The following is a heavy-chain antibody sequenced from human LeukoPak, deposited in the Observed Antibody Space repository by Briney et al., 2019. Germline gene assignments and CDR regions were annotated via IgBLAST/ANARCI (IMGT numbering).Heavy chain of an antibody. CDR3: ARRQTDIAVSGGWFDP. Sequence: SQTLSLTCTVSGGSISSGDYYWSWIRQPPGKGLEWIGYIYYSGRTNYIPSLKSRVTISVDTSTNQFSLKLSSVTAADTAVYYCARRQTDIAVSGGWFDPWGQGILVTVSS. J-gene: IGHJ5*02. V-gene: IGHV4-30-4*01. D-gene: IGHD6-19*01. CDR1: GGSISSGDYY. CDR2: IYYSGRT.